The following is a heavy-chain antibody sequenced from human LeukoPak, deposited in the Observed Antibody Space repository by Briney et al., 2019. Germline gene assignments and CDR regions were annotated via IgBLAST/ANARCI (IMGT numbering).Heavy chain of an antibody. CDR3: ARVGGRMVRGFGWNDGGTLDP. CDR2: INPNSGGT. J-gene: IGHJ5*02. V-gene: IGHV1-2*02. CDR1: GYTFTGYY. Sequence: ASVKVSCKASGYTFTGYYMHWVRQAPGQGLEWMGWINPNSGGTNYAQKFQGRVTMTRDTSISTAYMELSRLRSDDTAVYYCARVGGRMVRGFGWNDGGTLDPWGQGTLVTVSS. D-gene: IGHD3-10*01.